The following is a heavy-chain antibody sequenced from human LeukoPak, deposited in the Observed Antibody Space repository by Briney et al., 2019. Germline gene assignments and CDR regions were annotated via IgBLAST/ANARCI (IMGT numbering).Heavy chain of an antibody. J-gene: IGHJ4*02. CDR3: GRSMGPYYGVNKLFHY. CDR1: GFTLSCSA. CDR2: IRSKSNGDAT. Sequence: GGSLRLSRAASGFTLSCSAMHWVRQASGRGLEWVGRIRSKSNGDATEYAASVKGRFTISRDDSKNTAYLQLNLLKTDDTAVYYCGRSMGPYYGVNKLFHYWGVGTLVTVSS. D-gene: IGHD4-17*01. V-gene: IGHV3-73*01.